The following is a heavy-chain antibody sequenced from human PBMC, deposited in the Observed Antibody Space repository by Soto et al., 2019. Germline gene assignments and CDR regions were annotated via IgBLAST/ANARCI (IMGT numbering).Heavy chain of an antibody. D-gene: IGHD3-10*01. J-gene: IGHJ4*02. CDR3: TQGNYYGSGTYNY. V-gene: IGHV3-30*18. CDR1: GFTFDSYG. CDR2: ISYDGSNK. Sequence: QVQLVESGGGVVQPGGSLRLSCAASGFTFDSYGMHWVRQAPGKGLEWMAVISYDGSNKYYADSVKGRFTISRDNSRNTLFLGMNSLRPEDTAVYYCTQGNYYGSGTYNYWGQGTLVTVSS.